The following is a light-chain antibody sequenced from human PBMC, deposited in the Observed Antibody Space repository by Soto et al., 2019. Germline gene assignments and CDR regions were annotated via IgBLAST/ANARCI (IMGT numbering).Light chain of an antibody. CDR2: GAS. CDR3: QQYGNPPPNA. J-gene: IGKJ2*01. Sequence: EIVLTQSPGTLSLSPGERATLSCRASQSISSSYLAWYQQKPGQAPRVLIYGASSRATGIPDRFSGSGSGTDFTLTISRLEREDFAVYFCQQYGNPPPNAFGQGTKVEIK. V-gene: IGKV3-20*01. CDR1: QSISSSY.